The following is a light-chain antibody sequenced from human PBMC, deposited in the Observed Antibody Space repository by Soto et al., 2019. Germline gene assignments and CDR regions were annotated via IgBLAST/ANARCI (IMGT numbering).Light chain of an antibody. CDR1: SSDVGAYNY. CDR3: SSFASSNTWV. J-gene: IGLJ3*02. V-gene: IGLV2-8*01. Sequence: SALTQPPSASGSPGQSVTISCTGTSSDVGAYNYVSWYQQHAVKAPKLVIYEVTKRPSGVPDRFSGSKSANTASLTVSGLQAEDEADYYCSSFASSNTWVFGGGTKLTVL. CDR2: EVT.